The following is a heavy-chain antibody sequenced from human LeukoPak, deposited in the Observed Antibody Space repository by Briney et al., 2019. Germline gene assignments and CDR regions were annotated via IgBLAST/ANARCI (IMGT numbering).Heavy chain of an antibody. CDR3: AKFQIAARPVSPLDY. CDR2: ISGSGGST. D-gene: IGHD6-6*01. J-gene: IGHJ4*02. CDR1: GFTFSSYA. Sequence: SGGSLRLSCAASGFTFSSYAMSWVRQAPGKGLEWVSAISGSGGSTYYADSVKGRFTISRDNSKNTLYLQMNSLRAEDTAVYYCAKFQIAARPVSPLDYWGQGTLVTVSS. V-gene: IGHV3-23*01.